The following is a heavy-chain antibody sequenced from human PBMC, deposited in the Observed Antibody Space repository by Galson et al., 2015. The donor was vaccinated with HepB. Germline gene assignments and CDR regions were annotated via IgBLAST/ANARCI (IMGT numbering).Heavy chain of an antibody. CDR1: GDSVSSNSAA. V-gene: IGHV6-1*01. D-gene: IGHD6-19*01. J-gene: IGHJ3*02. Sequence: CAISGDSVSSNSAAWNWIRPSPSRGLEWLGRTYYRSKWYNDYAVSVKSRITINPDTSKNQFSLQLNSVTPEDTAVYYCARDLTAVAGTPEGDAFDIWGQGTMVTVSS. CDR2: TYYRSKWYN. CDR3: ARDLTAVAGTPEGDAFDI.